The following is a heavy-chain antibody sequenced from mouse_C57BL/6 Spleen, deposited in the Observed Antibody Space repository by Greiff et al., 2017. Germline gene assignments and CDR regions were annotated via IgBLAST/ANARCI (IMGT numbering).Heavy chain of an antibody. V-gene: IGHV1-39*01. D-gene: IGHD1-1*01. J-gene: IGHJ2*01. Sequence: EVQLQQSGPELVKPGASVKISCKASGYSFTDYNMNWVKQSNGKSLEWIGVINPNYGTTSYNQKFKGKATLTVDQSSSTAYMQLNSLTSEDSAVYYWARGGVTTVVAPFDYWGQGTTLTVSS. CDR2: INPNYGTT. CDR3: ARGGVTTVVAPFDY. CDR1: GYSFTDYN.